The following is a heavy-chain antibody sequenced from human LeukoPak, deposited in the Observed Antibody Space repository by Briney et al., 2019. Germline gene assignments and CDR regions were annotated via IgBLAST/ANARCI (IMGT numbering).Heavy chain of an antibody. J-gene: IGHJ6*02. CDR1: GFTFSSYW. CDR2: IKQDGSEK. V-gene: IGHV3-7*01. D-gene: IGHD3-3*01. CDR3: ARVSLTDYDFWSGYSLIYYYYYGMDV. Sequence: GGSLRLSCAASGFTFSSYWMSWVRQAPGKGLEWVANIKQDGSEKYYVDSVKGRFTISRDNAKNSLYLQMNSLRAEDTAVYYCARVSLTDYDFWSGYSLIYYYYYGMDVWGQGTTVTVS.